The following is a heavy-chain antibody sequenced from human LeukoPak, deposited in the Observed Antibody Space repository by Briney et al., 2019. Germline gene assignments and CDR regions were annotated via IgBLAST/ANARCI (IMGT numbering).Heavy chain of an antibody. CDR2: ISSSSSYI. CDR1: GFTFSSYS. CDR3: VRTLEWLSHLFDY. D-gene: IGHD3-3*01. J-gene: IGHJ4*02. V-gene: IGHV3-21*01. Sequence: PGGSLRLSCAASGFTFSSYSMNWVRQAPGKGLEWVSSISSSSSYIYYADSVKGLFTISRDNAKNSLYLQMNSLRAEDTAVYYCVRTLEWLSHLFDYWGQGTLVTVSS.